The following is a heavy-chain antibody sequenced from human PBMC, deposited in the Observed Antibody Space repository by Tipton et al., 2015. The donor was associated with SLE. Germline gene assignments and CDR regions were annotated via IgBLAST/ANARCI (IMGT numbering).Heavy chain of an antibody. V-gene: IGHV3-23*01. J-gene: IGHJ3*02. CDR3: AKVYYLDAFDI. D-gene: IGHD3-10*01. CDR2: ISGSGGST. Sequence: SLRLSCAASGFTFSDYYMSWIRQAPGKGLEWVSAISGSGGSTYYADSVKGRFTISRDNSKNTLYLQMNSLRAEDTAVYYCAKVYYLDAFDIWGQGTMVTVSS. CDR1: GFTFSDYY.